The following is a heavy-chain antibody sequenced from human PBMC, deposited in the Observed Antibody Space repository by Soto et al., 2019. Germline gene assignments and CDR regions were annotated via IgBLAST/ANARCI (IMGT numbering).Heavy chain of an antibody. CDR2: LSYSGST. CDR3: ARLNPYYYYMDV. V-gene: IGHV4-59*08. Sequence: SETLSLTCTVSGGSISSYYWSWLRQPPGKGLEWIGYLSYSGSTNSNLSLKSRVTIPVDTSKYQFSLKLSSVTAADTAVYYCARLNPYYYYMDVWGKGTTVTVSS. J-gene: IGHJ6*03. CDR1: GGSISSYY.